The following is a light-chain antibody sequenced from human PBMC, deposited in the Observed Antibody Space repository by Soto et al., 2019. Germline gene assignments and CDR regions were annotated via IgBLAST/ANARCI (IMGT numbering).Light chain of an antibody. CDR3: QQYYSTFLT. Sequence: DIVMTQSPASLAVSLGERATINCKSSQSVLFSSNNKNCLAWYQQKPGQPPKLLIYWASTRESGVPDRFSGSGSGTDFTLTSSSVRAEDVAVYYCQQYYSTFLTFGGGTKVEIK. J-gene: IGKJ4*01. V-gene: IGKV4-1*01. CDR2: WAS. CDR1: QSVLFSSNNKNC.